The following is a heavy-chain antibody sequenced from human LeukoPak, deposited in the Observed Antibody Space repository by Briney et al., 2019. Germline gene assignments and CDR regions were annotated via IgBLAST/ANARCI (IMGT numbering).Heavy chain of an antibody. J-gene: IGHJ4*02. CDR3: AKVSPPRRYFDWVSERDGKGPFDY. D-gene: IGHD3-9*01. CDR1: GFTFSSYA. CDR2: ISGSGGST. V-gene: IGHV3-23*01. Sequence: GGSLRLSCAASGFTFSSYAMSWVRQAPGKGLEWVSAISGSGGSTYYADSVKGRFTISRDNSKNTLYLQMNSLRAEDTAVYYCAKVSPPRRYFDWVSERDGKGPFDYWGQGTLVTVSS.